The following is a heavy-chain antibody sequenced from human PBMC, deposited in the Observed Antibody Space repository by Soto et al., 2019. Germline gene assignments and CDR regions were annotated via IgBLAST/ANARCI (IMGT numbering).Heavy chain of an antibody. CDR3: ARVLAYSSSSIRLNAFDI. CDR2: INPNSGGT. J-gene: IGHJ3*02. D-gene: IGHD6-6*01. V-gene: IGHV1-2*02. Sequence: ASVKVSCKASGYTFTGYYMHWVRQAPGQGLEWMGWINPNSGGTNYAQKFQGRVTMTRDTSISTAYMELSRLRSDDTAVYYCARVLAYSSSSIRLNAFDISGQGTMVTVSS. CDR1: GYTFTGYY.